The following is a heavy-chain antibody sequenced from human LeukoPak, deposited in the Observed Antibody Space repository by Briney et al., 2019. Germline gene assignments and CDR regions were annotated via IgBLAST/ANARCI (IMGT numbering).Heavy chain of an antibody. CDR2: IRYDGSNK. V-gene: IGHV3-30*02. J-gene: IGHJ4*02. D-gene: IGHD6-6*01. CDR3: AKDADTYSSSSWADY. Sequence: GGSLRLSCAASGFTFSSYGMHWVRQAPGKGLEWVAFIRYDGSNKYYADSVKGRFTISRDNSKNTLYLQMNSLRAEDTAVYYCAKDADTYSSSSWADYWGQGTLVTVSS. CDR1: GFTFSSYG.